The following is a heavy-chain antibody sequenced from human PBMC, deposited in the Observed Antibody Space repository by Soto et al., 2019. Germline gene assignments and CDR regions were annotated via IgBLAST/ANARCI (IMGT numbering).Heavy chain of an antibody. CDR3: DLIAARRKHHYYYVMDV. V-gene: IGHV4-34*01. CDR2: INHSGST. D-gene: IGHD6-6*01. Sequence: PSETLSLTCAVYGGSFSGYYWSWIRQPPGKGLEWIGEINHSGSTNYNPSLKSRVTISVDTSKNQFSLKLSSVTAADTAVYYCDLIAARRKHHYYYVMDVWGQGTTVIVSS. J-gene: IGHJ6*02. CDR1: GGSFSGYY.